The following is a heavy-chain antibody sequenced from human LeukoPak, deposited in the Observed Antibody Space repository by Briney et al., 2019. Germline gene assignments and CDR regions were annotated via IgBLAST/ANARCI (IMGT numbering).Heavy chain of an antibody. J-gene: IGHJ3*02. D-gene: IGHD2-15*01. Sequence: PGGSLRLSCAASGFTFDDYAMHWVRQAPGKGLEWVSGISWNGGSIGYADSVKGRFTISRDNAKNSLYLQMNSLRAEDTAVYYCAKGWSFDIRGQGTMVTVTS. V-gene: IGHV3-9*01. CDR1: GFTFDDYA. CDR2: ISWNGGSI. CDR3: AKGWSFDI.